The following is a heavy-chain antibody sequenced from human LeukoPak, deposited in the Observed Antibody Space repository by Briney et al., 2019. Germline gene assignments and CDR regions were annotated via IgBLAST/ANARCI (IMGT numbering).Heavy chain of an antibody. CDR2: INHSGST. J-gene: IGHJ4*02. CDR3: ARGGLVGWLRPRYYFDY. CDR1: GGSFSGYY. D-gene: IGHD5-12*01. Sequence: TSETLSVTCAVYGGSFSGYYWSWIRQPPRKGLEWIGEINHSGSTNYNPSLKSRVTISVDTSKNQFSLKLSSVTAADTAVYYCARGGLVGWLRPRYYFDYWGQGTLVTVSS. V-gene: IGHV4-34*01.